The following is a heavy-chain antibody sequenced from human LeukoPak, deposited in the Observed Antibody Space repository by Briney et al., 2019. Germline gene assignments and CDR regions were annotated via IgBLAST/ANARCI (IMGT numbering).Heavy chain of an antibody. J-gene: IGHJ4*02. V-gene: IGHV4-61*02. CDR3: AREGENSGSYYFDY. D-gene: IGHD1-26*01. CDR1: GGSISSGSYY. Sequence: SETLSLTCTVSGGSISSGSYYWSWIRQPAGKGLEWIGRIYTSGSTNYNPSLKSRVTISVDTSKNQFSLKLSSVTAADTAVYYCAREGENSGSYYFDYWGQGTLVTVSS. CDR2: IYTSGST.